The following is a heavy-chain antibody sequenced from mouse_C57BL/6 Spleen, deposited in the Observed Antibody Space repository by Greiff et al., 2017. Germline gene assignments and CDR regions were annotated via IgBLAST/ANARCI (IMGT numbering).Heavy chain of an antibody. Sequence: QVQLQQPGAELVKPGASVKLSCKASGYTFTSYWMHWVKQRPGRGLEWIGRIDPNRGGTKYNEKFKSKATLTVDKPSSTAYMQLSSLTSEDSAVYYCARGRYYDYDDAMDYWGQGTSVTVSS. J-gene: IGHJ4*01. D-gene: IGHD2-4*01. V-gene: IGHV1-72*01. CDR2: IDPNRGGT. CDR1: GYTFTSYW. CDR3: ARGRYYDYDDAMDY.